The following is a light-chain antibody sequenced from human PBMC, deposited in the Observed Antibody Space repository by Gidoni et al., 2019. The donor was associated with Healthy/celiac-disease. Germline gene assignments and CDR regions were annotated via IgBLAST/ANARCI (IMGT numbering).Light chain of an antibody. CDR3: QQSYSTPFT. V-gene: IGKV1-39*01. J-gene: IGKJ3*01. CDR2: AAS. Sequence: DIQMTQSPSSLSASAGDSVTITCRASQSISSYLNWYQQKPGKAPKLLIYAASSLQSGVPSRFSGSGSGTDFTLTISSLQPEDFATYYCQQSYSTPFTFGPGTKVDIK. CDR1: QSISSY.